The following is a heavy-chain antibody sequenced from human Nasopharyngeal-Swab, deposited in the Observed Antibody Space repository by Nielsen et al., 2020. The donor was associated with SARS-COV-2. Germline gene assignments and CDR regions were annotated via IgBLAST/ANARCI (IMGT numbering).Heavy chain of an antibody. CDR2: ISHSGST. CDR1: GASFSGYF. J-gene: IGHJ4*02. V-gene: IGHV4-34*01. D-gene: IGHD1-26*01. Sequence: SETLSLTCSVHGASFSGYFWTWIRQPPGKGLEWIGEISHSGSTEYNPSLKSRVTISVDTSKNQFSLKLSSVTAADTAVYYCASGGSYFDYWGQGTLVTVSS. CDR3: ASGGSYFDY.